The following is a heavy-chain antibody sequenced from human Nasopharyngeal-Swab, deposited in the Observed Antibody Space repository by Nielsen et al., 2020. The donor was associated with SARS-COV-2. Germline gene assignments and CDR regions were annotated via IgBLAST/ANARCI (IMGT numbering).Heavy chain of an antibody. D-gene: IGHD2-2*01. CDR2: IYSGGST. V-gene: IGHV3-53*01. Sequence: GGSLRLSCAASGFTVSSNYMSWVRQAPGKGLEWVSVIYSGGSTHYADSVKGRFTISRDNSKNTLYLQMNSLRAEDTAVYYCARVPCSSTSCYVGGYGMDVWGQGTTVTVSS. CDR1: GFTVSSNY. J-gene: IGHJ6*02. CDR3: ARVPCSSTSCYVGGYGMDV.